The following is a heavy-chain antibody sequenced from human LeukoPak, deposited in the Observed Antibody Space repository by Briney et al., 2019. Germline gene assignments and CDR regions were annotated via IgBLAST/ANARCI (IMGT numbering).Heavy chain of an antibody. CDR1: GFSFSRYW. D-gene: IGHD5-18*01. Sequence: PGGSLRLSCAASGFSFSRYWMHWVRQAPGKGLEWVARIYLDGSSTSHADSVKGRFTISRDNAKNTLYLQMNSLRAEDTAVYYCARDSYGFPGYWGQGTLVTVSS. V-gene: IGHV3-74*01. CDR3: ARDSYGFPGY. J-gene: IGHJ4*02. CDR2: IYLDGSST.